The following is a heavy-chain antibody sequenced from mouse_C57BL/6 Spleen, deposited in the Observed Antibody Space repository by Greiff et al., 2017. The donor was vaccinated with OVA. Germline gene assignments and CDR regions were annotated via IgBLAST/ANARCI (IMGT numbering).Heavy chain of an antibody. V-gene: IGHV1-4*01. CDR2: INPSSGYT. J-gene: IGHJ2*01. CDR3: ANDALD. CDR1: GYTFTSYT. Sequence: VKVVESGAELARPGASVKMSCKASGYTFTSYTMHWVKQRPGQGLEWIGYINPSSGYTKYNQKFKDKATLTADKSSSTAYMQLSSLTSEDSAVYYCANDALDWGQGTTLTVSS.